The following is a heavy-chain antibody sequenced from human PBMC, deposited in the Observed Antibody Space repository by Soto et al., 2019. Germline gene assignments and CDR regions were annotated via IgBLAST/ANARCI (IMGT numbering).Heavy chain of an antibody. CDR1: GYTLTSYY. CDR2: IDPTGGST. Sequence: ASVKVSCKASGYTLTSYYIHWVRQAPGQGLEWVGIIDPTGGSTTYALNFQGRVTMTRDTSTSTVYMELSSLRSEDTAMYYCARDNSPTNIAVMVATSDWFDPWGQGTLVTVPS. J-gene: IGHJ5*02. CDR3: ARDNSPTNIAVMVATSDWFDP. D-gene: IGHD2-15*01. V-gene: IGHV1-46*01.